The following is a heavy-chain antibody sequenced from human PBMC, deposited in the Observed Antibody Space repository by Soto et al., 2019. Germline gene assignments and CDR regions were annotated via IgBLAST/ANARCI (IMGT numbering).Heavy chain of an antibody. V-gene: IGHV1-3*01. Sequence: QVQLVQSGAGVKKPGASVTVSCKASGYIFSSYAMHWVRQAPGQRLEWMGWVNPANGYTKYSQTFQGRVTITWDTSAITASMDLSRLRSGDTAVYYCARIITGTVGVDYWGQGTLVTVSS. J-gene: IGHJ4*02. CDR2: VNPANGYT. CDR3: ARIITGTVGVDY. D-gene: IGHD1-20*01. CDR1: GYIFSSYA.